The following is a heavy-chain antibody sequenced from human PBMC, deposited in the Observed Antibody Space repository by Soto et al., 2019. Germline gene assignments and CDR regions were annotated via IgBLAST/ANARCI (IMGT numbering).Heavy chain of an antibody. Sequence: GGSLRLSCAASGFTFDDYAMHWVRQAPGKGLEWDSLISGDGGSTYYADSVKGRFTISRDNSKNSLYLQMNRLRTEDTALYYCAKVSTYYYDSSGYYSYYYGMDVWGQGTTVTVSS. CDR3: AKVSTYYYDSSGYYSYYYGMDV. J-gene: IGHJ6*02. CDR1: GFTFDDYA. CDR2: ISGDGGST. D-gene: IGHD3-22*01. V-gene: IGHV3-43*02.